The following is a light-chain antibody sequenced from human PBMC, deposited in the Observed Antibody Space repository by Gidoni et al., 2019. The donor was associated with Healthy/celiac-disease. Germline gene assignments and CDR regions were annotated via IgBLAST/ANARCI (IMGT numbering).Light chain of an antibody. V-gene: IGKV3-20*01. CDR3: QQYGSSPFT. CDR1: QSVTSSY. J-gene: IGKJ3*01. CDR2: GAS. Sequence: ESVLTQYPGTLSLSPGERATLSCRASQSVTSSYLAWYQQKPGQAPRLLIYGASSRATGIPDRFSGSGSGTDFTLTISRLEPEDFAVYYCQQYGSSPFTFXPXTKVDIK.